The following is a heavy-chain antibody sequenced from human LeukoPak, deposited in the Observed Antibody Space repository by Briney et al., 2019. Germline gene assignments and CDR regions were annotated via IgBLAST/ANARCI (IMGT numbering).Heavy chain of an antibody. D-gene: IGHD3-22*01. CDR1: GFTFSSFP. CDR2: LSGSGGST. J-gene: IGHJ4*02. V-gene: IGHV3-23*01. CDR3: AKGLRPPITMIVVAWGDY. Sequence: GGSLTLSCAASGFTFSSFPMRWVPPAPGRGLEWVSTLSGSGGSTYYADYVKGRFTISRDNSKDTLYLQMNSLRAEDTAVYYCAKGLRPPITMIVVAWGDYWGQGTLVTVSS.